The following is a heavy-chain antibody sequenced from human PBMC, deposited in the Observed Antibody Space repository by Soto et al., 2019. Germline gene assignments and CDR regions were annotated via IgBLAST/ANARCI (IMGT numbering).Heavy chain of an antibody. Sequence: PSETLSLTCTVSAGSISSTDYYWAWIRQPPGKRLECIGSVYYSGRTYYNPSLERRVTISVDTSKNQFSLSLRSVTAADTAFYYCARQSSGYTYGGGFDYWGQGIQVTV. D-gene: IGHD5-12*01. V-gene: IGHV4-39*01. CDR2: VYYSGRT. CDR3: ARQSSGYTYGGGFDY. J-gene: IGHJ4*02. CDR1: AGSISSTDYY.